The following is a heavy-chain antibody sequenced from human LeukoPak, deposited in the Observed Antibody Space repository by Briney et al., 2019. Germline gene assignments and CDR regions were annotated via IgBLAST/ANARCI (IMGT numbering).Heavy chain of an antibody. CDR3: AREAWGGATNY. V-gene: IGHV3-7*01. CDR2: IKQDGNEK. J-gene: IGHJ4*02. CDR1: GFTFSSYW. Sequence: GGSLRLSCAASGFTFSSYWMSWVRQAPGKGLEWVANIKQDGNEKYYVDSVKGRFTISRDNTKNSLYLRMNSLSADDTAVYFCAREAWGGATNYWGQGTLVTVSS. D-gene: IGHD1-26*01.